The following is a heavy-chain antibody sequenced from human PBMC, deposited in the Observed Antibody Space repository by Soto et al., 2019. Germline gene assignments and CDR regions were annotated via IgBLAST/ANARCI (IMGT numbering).Heavy chain of an antibody. J-gene: IGHJ4*02. V-gene: IGHV3-7*01. D-gene: IGHD2-15*01. CDR1: GFTFSSYW. CDR3: ARRRSVGSRTIFDS. Sequence: EVQLVESGGGLVQPGGSLRLSCAASGFTFSSYWMNWVRQAPGKGLEWVTNINEDGSEKYYVDSVKGRFTISRDNAKNSLYLQMDSLRAEDTAVYYCARRRSVGSRTIFDSWGQGTLVTVSS. CDR2: INEDGSEK.